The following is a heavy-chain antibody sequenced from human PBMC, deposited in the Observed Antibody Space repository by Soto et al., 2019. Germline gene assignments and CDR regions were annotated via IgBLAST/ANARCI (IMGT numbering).Heavy chain of an antibody. CDR2: TYYRSKWYN. V-gene: IGHV6-1*01. Sequence: QVQLQQSGPGLVKPSQTLSLTCAISGDSVSSNTAAWNWIRQSPSRGLEWLGRTYYRSKWYNDYAVSVQSRIIRSPDTDKNQGSLPLNSVTPEDTAVYYCARQASVSSRYGGIDYWGQGTLVTVSS. CDR3: ARQASVSSRYGGIDY. J-gene: IGHJ4*02. CDR1: GDSVSSNTAA. D-gene: IGHD6-13*01.